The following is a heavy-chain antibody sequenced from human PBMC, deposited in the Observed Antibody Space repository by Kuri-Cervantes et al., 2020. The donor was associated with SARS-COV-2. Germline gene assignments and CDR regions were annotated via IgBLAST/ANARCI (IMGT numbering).Heavy chain of an antibody. Sequence: SQTLSLTCAVYGGSFSGYYWSWIRQPPGKGLEWIGEINHSGSTNYNPSLKSRVTISVDTSKNQFSLKLSSVTAADTAVYYCARRMYSSGWYVHGMDVWGQGTTVTVSS. CDR3: ARRMYSSGWYVHGMDV. D-gene: IGHD6-19*01. CDR1: GGSFSGYY. J-gene: IGHJ6*02. V-gene: IGHV4-34*01. CDR2: INHSGST.